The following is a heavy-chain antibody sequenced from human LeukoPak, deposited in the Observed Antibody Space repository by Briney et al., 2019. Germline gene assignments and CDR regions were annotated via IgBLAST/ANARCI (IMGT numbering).Heavy chain of an antibody. CDR2: ISSRGGVI. CDR1: GFTFRDYY. CDR3: ARHGYSSSWPYYYYAMDV. V-gene: IGHV3-11*01. Sequence: GGSLRLSCAASGFTFRDYYMSWIRQAPREGLGWVSYISSRGGVIYYADSVKGRFIISRDNAKNSLYLQMNSLRAGDTAVYYCARHGYSSSWPYYYYAMDVWGQGTTVTVSS. J-gene: IGHJ6*02. D-gene: IGHD6-13*01.